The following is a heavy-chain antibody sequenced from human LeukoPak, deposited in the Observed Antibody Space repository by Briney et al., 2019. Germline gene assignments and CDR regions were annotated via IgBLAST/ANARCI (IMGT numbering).Heavy chain of an antibody. J-gene: IGHJ4*02. V-gene: IGHV4-59*01. Sequence: SETLSLTCTVSGSMYNYYWSWIRQPPGKGLEWIGYIHYNGITNYNPSLKSRVTMSLDTSKNQFSLKLSSVTAADTAVYYCARGPGLPPFDYWGQGTLVTVSS. D-gene: IGHD5-12*01. CDR1: GSMYNYY. CDR2: IHYNGIT. CDR3: ARGPGLPPFDY.